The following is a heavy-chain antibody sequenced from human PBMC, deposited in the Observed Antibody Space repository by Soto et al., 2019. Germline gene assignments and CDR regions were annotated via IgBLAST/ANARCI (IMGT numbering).Heavy chain of an antibody. V-gene: IGHV5-51*01. CDR1: GYSFTSYW. CDR3: ARSDCSSTSCYGGADYYYYMDV. CDR2: IYPGDSDT. Sequence: GESLKISCKGSGYSFTSYWIGWVRQMPGKGLEWMGIIYPGDSDTRYSPSFQGQVTISADKSISTAYLQWSSLKASDTAMYYCARSDCSSTSCYGGADYYYYMDVWGNGTTVSVSS. D-gene: IGHD2-2*01. J-gene: IGHJ6*03.